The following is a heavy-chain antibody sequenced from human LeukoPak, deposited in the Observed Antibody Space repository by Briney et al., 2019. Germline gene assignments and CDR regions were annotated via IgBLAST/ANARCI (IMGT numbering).Heavy chain of an antibody. J-gene: IGHJ4*02. CDR2: LSYSGST. CDR3: ARYPHCSSTDCYVT. V-gene: IGHV4-61*01. CDR1: GGSVSSSSYY. D-gene: IGHD2-2*01. Sequence: SETLSLTCTVSGGSVSSSSYYWSWIRQPPGKGLEWIGYLSYSGSTNYNPSLKSRVSISVDTSKNHFSLKLSSLTAAGTAMYYCARYPHCSSTDCYVTWGQGTLVIVPA.